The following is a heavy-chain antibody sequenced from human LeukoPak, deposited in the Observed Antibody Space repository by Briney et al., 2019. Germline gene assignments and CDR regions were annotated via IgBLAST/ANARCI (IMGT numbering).Heavy chain of an antibody. J-gene: IGHJ4*02. V-gene: IGHV1-18*01. Sequence: ASVKVSCKASGYTFTSYGISWVRQAPGQGLEWMGWISAYNGNTNYAQKLQGRVTMTTDTSTSTAYPELRSLRSDDTAVYYCARDGIVVVPAATWNDYWGQGTLVTVSS. CDR2: ISAYNGNT. CDR1: GYTFTSYG. D-gene: IGHD2-2*01. CDR3: ARDGIVVVPAATWNDY.